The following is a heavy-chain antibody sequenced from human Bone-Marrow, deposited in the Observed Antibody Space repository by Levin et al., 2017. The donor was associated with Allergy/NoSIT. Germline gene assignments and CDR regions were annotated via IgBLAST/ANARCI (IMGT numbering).Heavy chain of an antibody. D-gene: IGHD3-10*01. CDR2: ISRSGDDI. CDR3: ARDRGLDYTNYVDY. V-gene: IGHV3-21*01. Sequence: GGSLRLSCAASGFTFSSYSMNWVRQAPGKGLEWVSSISRSGDDIRYADSVRGRFSISRDNARNSLFLQLNSLRAEDTAVYYCARDRGLDYTNYVDYWGQGTLVIVSS. J-gene: IGHJ4*02. CDR1: GFTFSSYS.